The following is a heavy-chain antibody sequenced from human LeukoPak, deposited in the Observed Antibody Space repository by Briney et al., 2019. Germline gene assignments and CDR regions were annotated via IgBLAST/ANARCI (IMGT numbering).Heavy chain of an antibody. CDR2: IYHSGST. Sequence: PSETLSLTCAVSGVSISSSNWWSWVRQPPGKGLEWIGEIYHSGSTNYNPSLKSRVTISVDTSKNQFSLKLSSVTAADTAVYYCARVPRITMVRGVQYFDYWGQGTLVTVSS. V-gene: IGHV4-4*02. CDR1: GVSISSSNW. CDR3: ARVPRITMVRGVQYFDY. J-gene: IGHJ4*02. D-gene: IGHD3-10*01.